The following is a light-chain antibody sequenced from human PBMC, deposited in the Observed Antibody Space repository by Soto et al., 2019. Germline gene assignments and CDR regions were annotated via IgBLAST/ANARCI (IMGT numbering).Light chain of an antibody. CDR1: SGHRNYV. J-gene: IGLJ2*01. V-gene: IGLV4-69*01. CDR3: QTWDTGIRV. CDR2: LNSDGSH. Sequence: QLVLTQSPSASASLGASVKLTCTLSSGHRNYVIAWHQQQPEKGPRYLMKLNSDGSHSKGDGIPDRFSGSSSGAERYLTISSLQSEDEADYYCQTWDTGIRVFGGGTKLTVL.